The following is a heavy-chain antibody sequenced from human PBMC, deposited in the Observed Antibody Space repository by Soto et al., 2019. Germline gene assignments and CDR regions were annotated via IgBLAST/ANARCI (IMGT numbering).Heavy chain of an antibody. V-gene: IGHV1-69*13. Sequence: SVKVSCKASGGTFSSYAISWVRQAPGQGLEWMGGIIPIFGTANYAQKFQGRVTITADESTSTAYMELSSLRSEDTAVYYCARENGVAHLDDVRGLDAWGQGTLVTVSS. CDR3: ARENGVAHLDDVRGLDA. CDR1: GGTFSSYA. CDR2: IIPIFGTA. J-gene: IGHJ5*02. D-gene: IGHD4-17*01.